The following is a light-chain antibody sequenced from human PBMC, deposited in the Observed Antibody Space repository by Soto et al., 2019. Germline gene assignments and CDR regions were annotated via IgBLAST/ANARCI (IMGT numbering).Light chain of an antibody. CDR1: QSVRND. Sequence: EFVLTQSPATLSLSPRERATLSCRASQSVRNDLVWYHQKPGQAPRVLIYSASNRATGIPARFSGSGSGTDFTLTISSLEPEDFAVYYCQQRTNWPPTFGGGTKVEMK. J-gene: IGKJ4*01. CDR2: SAS. V-gene: IGKV3-11*01. CDR3: QQRTNWPPT.